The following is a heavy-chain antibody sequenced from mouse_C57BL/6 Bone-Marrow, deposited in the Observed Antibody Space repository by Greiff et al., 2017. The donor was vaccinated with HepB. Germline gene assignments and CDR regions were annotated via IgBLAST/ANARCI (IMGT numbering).Heavy chain of an antibody. CDR1: GFTFSSYA. CDR2: ISDGGSYT. CDR3: ARGNYGYFDV. V-gene: IGHV5-4*03. D-gene: IGHD1-1*02. Sequence: EVNVVEPGGGLVKPGGSLKLSCAASGFTFSSYAMSWVRQTPEKRLEWVATISDGGSYTYYPDNVKGRFTISRDNAKNNLYLQMSHLKSEDTAMYYSARGNYGYFDVWGTGTTVTVSS. J-gene: IGHJ1*03.